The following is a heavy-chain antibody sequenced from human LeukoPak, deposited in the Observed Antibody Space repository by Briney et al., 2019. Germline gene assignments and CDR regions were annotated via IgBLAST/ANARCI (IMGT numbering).Heavy chain of an antibody. Sequence: GGSLRLSCAASGFTVSSNYMSWVRQAPGKGLEWVSSIYSGGSIYYADSVKGRFTISRDISKNMLYLQMNSLRAEDTAVYCCARAYYYESRGAFDIWGQGTMVTVSS. CDR2: IYSGGSI. CDR3: ARAYYYESRGAFDI. D-gene: IGHD3-22*01. V-gene: IGHV3-66*02. J-gene: IGHJ3*02. CDR1: GFTVSSNY.